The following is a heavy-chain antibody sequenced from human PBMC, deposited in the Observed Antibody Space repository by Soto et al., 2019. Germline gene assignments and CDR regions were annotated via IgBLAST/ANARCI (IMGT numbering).Heavy chain of an antibody. CDR2: MNPNSGNT. V-gene: IGHV1-8*01. J-gene: IGHJ6*02. CDR1: GYTFTSYD. D-gene: IGHD6-13*01. Sequence: QVQLVQSGAEVKKPGASVKVSCKASGYTFTSYDINWVRQATGQGLEWMGWMNPNSGNTGYAQKFQGRVTMTRNTSISTAYMELSSQRSEDTAVYYCASRGYSCRWYYYYYFGMDVWGQGTTVTVSS. CDR3: ASRGYSCRWYYYYYFGMDV.